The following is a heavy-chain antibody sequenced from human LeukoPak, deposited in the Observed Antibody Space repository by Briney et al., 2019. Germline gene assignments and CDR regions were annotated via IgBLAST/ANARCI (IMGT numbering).Heavy chain of an antibody. V-gene: IGHV1-46*01. J-gene: IGHJ6*03. Sequence: ASVKVSCKASGYTFTSYYMHWVRQAPGQGLEWMGIINPSGGSTSYAQKFQGRVTMTRDTSTSTVYMELSSLRSEDTAVYYCARDDYVWGSYRYRDCYYMDVWGKGTTVTVSS. CDR2: INPSGGST. CDR1: GYTFTSYY. CDR3: ARDDYVWGSYRYRDCYYMDV. D-gene: IGHD3-16*02.